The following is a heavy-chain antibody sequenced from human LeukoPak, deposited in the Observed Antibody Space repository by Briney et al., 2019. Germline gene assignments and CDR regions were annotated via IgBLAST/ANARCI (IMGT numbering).Heavy chain of an antibody. V-gene: IGHV1-18*04. CDR1: GYTFTGYG. D-gene: IGHD2-2*01. CDR2: ISAYNGNT. Sequence: ASVKVSCTASGYTFTGYGISWVRQAPGQGLEWMGWISAYNGNTNYSQKLQGRVTMTTDTSTSAAYMELRSLRSDDTAVYYCARAGDIVVVPAATQFDYWGQGTLVTVSS. J-gene: IGHJ4*02. CDR3: ARAGDIVVVPAATQFDY.